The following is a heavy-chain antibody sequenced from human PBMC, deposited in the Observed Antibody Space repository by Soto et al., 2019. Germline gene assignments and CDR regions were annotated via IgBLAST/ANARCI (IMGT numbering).Heavy chain of an antibody. J-gene: IGHJ6*02. CDR1: GFSITSPGMS. Sequence: SCPTLVNPTETLTLTCTFSGFSITSPGMSVSWIRQPPGRALEWLALIERDDDDKYYGTSLKTRLTISKDTRKNQVVLTMANMDPADTATYYCARSIRGPRKFNGMDVWGQGTTVTVSS. CDR2: IERDDDDK. CDR3: ARSIRGPRKFNGMDV. V-gene: IGHV2-70*13. D-gene: IGHD1-20*01.